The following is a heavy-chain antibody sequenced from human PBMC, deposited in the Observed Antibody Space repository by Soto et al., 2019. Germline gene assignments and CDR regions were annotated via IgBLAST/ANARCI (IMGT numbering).Heavy chain of an antibody. V-gene: IGHV3-48*03. CDR2: ISSSGSTI. CDR1: GFTFSSYE. D-gene: IGHD5-18*01. CDR3: ARGVRIRLWSTYYFDY. Sequence: GGSLRLSCAASGFTFSSYEMNWVRQAPGKGLEWVSYISSSGSTIYYADSVKGRFTISRDNAKNSLYLQMNSLRAEDTAVYYCARGVRIRLWSTYYFDYWGQGTLVTVSS. J-gene: IGHJ4*02.